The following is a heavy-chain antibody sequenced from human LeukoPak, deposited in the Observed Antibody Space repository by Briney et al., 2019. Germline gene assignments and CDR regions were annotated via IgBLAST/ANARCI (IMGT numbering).Heavy chain of an antibody. J-gene: IGHJ6*02. Sequence: GGSLRLSCAASGFTVSSNYMSWVRLAPGKGLEWVSVIYSGGSTYYADSVKGRYTISRDNSKNTLYLQMNSLRAEDTAVYYCARESGGYYYGMDVWGQGTTVTVSS. CDR1: GFTVSSNY. CDR3: ARESGGYYYGMDV. CDR2: IYSGGST. D-gene: IGHD2-15*01. V-gene: IGHV3-66*01.